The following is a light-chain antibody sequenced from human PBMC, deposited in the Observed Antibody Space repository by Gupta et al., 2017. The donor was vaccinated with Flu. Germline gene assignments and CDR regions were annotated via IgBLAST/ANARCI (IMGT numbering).Light chain of an antibody. CDR1: ALPKQY. CDR3: HSAESSCNLWV. CDR2: KDS. J-gene: IGLJ3*02. V-gene: IGLV3-25*02. Sequence: SYELTQPPSVSVSPGQTARITCSGDALPKQYAYWYQQKPGHAPVLLIYKDSERPSGIPERFSGSSSATTVTLTTSGVQAEDEADYYCHSAESSCNLWVFGGGTKLTVL.